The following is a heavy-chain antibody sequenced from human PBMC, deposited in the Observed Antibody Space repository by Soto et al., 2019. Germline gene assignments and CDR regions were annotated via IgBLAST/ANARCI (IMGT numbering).Heavy chain of an antibody. CDR2: ISSSSSYI. CDR1: GFTFSSYS. V-gene: IGHV3-21*01. D-gene: IGHD6-19*01. Sequence: GGSLRLSCAASGFTFSSYSMNWVRQAPGKGLEWVSSISSSSSYIYYADSVKGRFTISRDNAKNSLYLQMNSLRAEDTAVYYCARDGYSSQDDAFDIWGQGTMVTVSS. CDR3: ARDGYSSQDDAFDI. J-gene: IGHJ3*02.